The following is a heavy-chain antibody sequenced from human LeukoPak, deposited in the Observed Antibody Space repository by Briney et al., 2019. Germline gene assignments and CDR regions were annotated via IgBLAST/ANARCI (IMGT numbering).Heavy chain of an antibody. D-gene: IGHD3-16*01. CDR1: GFTFSTYW. CDR2: IKETGSEK. V-gene: IGHV3-7*01. J-gene: IGHJ4*02. Sequence: GGSLRLSCAASGFTFSTYWMAWVRQAPGKGLEWVANIKETGSEKNYADSVRGRFTISRDNVKNSLYLQMDSLRADDTAVYYCARESVPYAPSGDYWGQGTLVTVSS. CDR3: ARESVPYAPSGDY.